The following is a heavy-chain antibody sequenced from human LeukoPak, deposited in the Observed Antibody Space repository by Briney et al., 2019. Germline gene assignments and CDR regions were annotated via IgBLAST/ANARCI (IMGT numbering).Heavy chain of an antibody. Sequence: GGSLRLSCAASGLIFNTYWISWVRQAPGKGLEWLATIDQDGSEKYYVDSVKGRFTISRDNAKNSLFLQMNSLRAEDTAVYYCTTFYTRLTDYWGQGTLVTVSS. CDR3: TTFYTRLTDY. CDR2: IDQDGSEK. CDR1: GLIFNTYW. D-gene: IGHD2/OR15-2a*01. V-gene: IGHV3-7*05. J-gene: IGHJ4*02.